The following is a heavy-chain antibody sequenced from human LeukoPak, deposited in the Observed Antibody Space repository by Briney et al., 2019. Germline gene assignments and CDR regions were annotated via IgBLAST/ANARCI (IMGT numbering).Heavy chain of an antibody. CDR2: IYSGGST. CDR3: AREGEVAAHWYLDL. CDR1: GFTVSSNY. D-gene: IGHD6-19*01. Sequence: PGGSLRLSCAASGFTVSSNYMSWVRQAPGKGLEWVSVIYSGGSTYYADSVKGRFTISRDNSKNMLYLQMNSLRAEDTAVYYCAREGEVAAHWYLDLWGRGTLVTVSS. J-gene: IGHJ2*01. V-gene: IGHV3-66*01.